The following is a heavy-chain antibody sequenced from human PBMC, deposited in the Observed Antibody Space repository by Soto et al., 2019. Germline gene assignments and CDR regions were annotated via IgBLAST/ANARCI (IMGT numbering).Heavy chain of an antibody. Sequence: QVQLVESGEGVVQPGRSLRLSCAASGFTFSSYGMHWVRQAPGKGLEWVAVISYDGSNKYYADSVKGRFTISRDNSKNTLYLQMNSLRAEDTAVYYCAKDSGYDSRNEGYYGMDVWGQGTTVTVSS. CDR3: AKDSGYDSRNEGYYGMDV. J-gene: IGHJ6*02. CDR1: GFTFSSYG. D-gene: IGHD5-12*01. CDR2: ISYDGSNK. V-gene: IGHV3-30*18.